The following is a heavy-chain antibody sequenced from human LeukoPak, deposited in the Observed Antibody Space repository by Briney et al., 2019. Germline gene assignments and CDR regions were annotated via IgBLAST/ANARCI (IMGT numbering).Heavy chain of an antibody. CDR3: ARGASSGYRIDY. J-gene: IGHJ4*02. CDR2: ISKDGSTT. CDR1: GFTFNNYW. Sequence: PGGSLRLSCAASGFTFNNYWMHWVRQAPGEGLVWVSRISKDGSTTNYADSVKGRFTISRDNAKNTLYLQMNSLTAEDTALYYCARGASSGYRIDYWGQGTLVTVSS. D-gene: IGHD5-18*01. V-gene: IGHV3-74*01.